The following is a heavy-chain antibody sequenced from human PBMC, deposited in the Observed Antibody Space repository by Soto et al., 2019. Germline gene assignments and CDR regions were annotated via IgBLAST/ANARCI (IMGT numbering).Heavy chain of an antibody. J-gene: IGHJ4*02. CDR2: IYYSGST. D-gene: IGHD3-16*01. CDR1: GGSISSYY. Sequence: QVQLQESGPGLVKPSETLSLTCTVSGGSISSYYWSWIRQPPGKGLEWIGYIYYSGSTNYNPSLKSRVPTSVNTSTTQFSLKLSSVTAADTAVYYCARRYGSSFDYWGQGTPVTVSS. V-gene: IGHV4-59*08. CDR3: ARRYGSSFDY.